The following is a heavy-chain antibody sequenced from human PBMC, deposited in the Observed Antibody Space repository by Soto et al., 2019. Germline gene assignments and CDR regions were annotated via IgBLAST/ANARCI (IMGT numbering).Heavy chain of an antibody. CDR2: IYYSGST. V-gene: IGHV4-31*03. CDR3: ARNYDSSGIGRPFSI. Sequence: SETLSLTCTVSGGSISSGGYYWSWIRQHPGKGLEWIGYIYYSGSTYYNPSLKSRVTISVDTSKNQFSLKLSSVTAADTAVYYCARNYDSSGIGRPFSIWGQGTLVTVSS. D-gene: IGHD3-22*01. CDR1: GGSISSGGYY. J-gene: IGHJ4*02.